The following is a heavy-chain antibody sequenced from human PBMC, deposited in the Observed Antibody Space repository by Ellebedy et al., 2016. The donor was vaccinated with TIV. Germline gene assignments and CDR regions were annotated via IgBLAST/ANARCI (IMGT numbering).Heavy chain of an antibody. CDR2: IRKRGNSFST. J-gene: IGHJ3*01. V-gene: IGHV3-72*01. Sequence: GESLKISXAASGFTFSDHYMDWVRQAPGKGLEWVGRIRKRGNSFSTEYAASVKGRFTISRDDSKSSLYLQMNSLKTDDAALYYCARGGSYLPFDLWGQGTMITVSS. CDR3: ARGGSYLPFDL. CDR1: GFTFSDHY. D-gene: IGHD1-26*01.